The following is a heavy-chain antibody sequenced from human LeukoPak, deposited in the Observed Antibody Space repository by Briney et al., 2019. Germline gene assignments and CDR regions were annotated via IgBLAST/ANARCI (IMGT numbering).Heavy chain of an antibody. CDR2: ISSSYTHI. J-gene: IGHJ4*02. CDR3: ARGGVMILKTKSFDY. V-gene: IGHV3-21*06. Sequence: GGSLRLSCAASGFTFSSYSMNWVRQAPGKGLEWVSSISSSYTHIYYAGSVKGRFTISRDNAKNSLYLQMNSLRAEDTAVYYCARGGVMILKTKSFDYWGQGTLVTVSS. D-gene: IGHD3-16*01. CDR1: GFTFSSYS.